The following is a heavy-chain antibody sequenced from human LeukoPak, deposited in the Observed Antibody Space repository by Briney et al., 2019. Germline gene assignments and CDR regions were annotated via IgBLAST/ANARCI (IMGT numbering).Heavy chain of an antibody. V-gene: IGHV3-53*01. J-gene: IGHJ4*02. CDR2: IYSGGST. CDR3: ARGITDY. Sequence: PGGSLRLSSAASGFTVSSNYMSWVRQAPGKGLEWVSVIYSGGSTYYADSVEGRFTISRDNSKNTLYLQMNSLRAEDTAVYYCARGITDYWGQGTLVTVSS. CDR1: GFTVSSNY. D-gene: IGHD3-16*01.